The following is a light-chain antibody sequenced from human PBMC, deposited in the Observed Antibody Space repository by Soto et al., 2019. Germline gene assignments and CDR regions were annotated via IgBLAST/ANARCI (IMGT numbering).Light chain of an antibody. CDR1: QSVSDNY. J-gene: IGKJ1*01. Sequence: EIVLTQSPGTLSLSPGERATLSCRASQSVSDNYLAWYQQKPGQAPRLVIYGASSRATGIPDRFSASGSGTDFTLTINGLDPEDFAVYYCQQYSRSPLTFGQGTKVDIK. CDR2: GAS. V-gene: IGKV3-20*01. CDR3: QQYSRSPLT.